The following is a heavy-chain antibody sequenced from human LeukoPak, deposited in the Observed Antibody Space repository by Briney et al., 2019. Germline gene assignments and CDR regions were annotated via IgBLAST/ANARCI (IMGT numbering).Heavy chain of an antibody. D-gene: IGHD6-6*01. CDR1: GFTFSSYW. Sequence: GGSLGLSCAASGFTFSSYWMSWVRQAPGKGLEWVANIKQDGSEKYYVDSVKGRFTISRDNAKNSLYLQMNSLRAEDTAVYYCAREDSSSPSPHFDYWGQGTLVTVSS. V-gene: IGHV3-7*01. CDR3: AREDSSSPSPHFDY. J-gene: IGHJ4*02. CDR2: IKQDGSEK.